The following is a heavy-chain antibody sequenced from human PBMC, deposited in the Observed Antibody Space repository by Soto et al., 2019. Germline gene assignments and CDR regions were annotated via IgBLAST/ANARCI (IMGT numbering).Heavy chain of an antibody. Sequence: QVQLVQSGAEVKKPGASVKVSCKASGYTFTGYYMHWVRQAPGHGLEWMGWINPNSGGTNYAQKFQGRSTMTGDTYISKAYMELSRLRSDDTAVYYCARVDRRGVRENWFEPWVQGTLVTGSS. D-gene: IGHD1-1*01. CDR1: GYTFTGYY. J-gene: IGHJ5*02. V-gene: IGHV1-2*02. CDR3: ARVDRRGVRENWFEP. CDR2: INPNSGGT.